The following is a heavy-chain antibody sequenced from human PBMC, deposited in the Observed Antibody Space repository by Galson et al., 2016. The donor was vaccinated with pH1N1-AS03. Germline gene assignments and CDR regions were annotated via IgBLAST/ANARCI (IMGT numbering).Heavy chain of an antibody. V-gene: IGHV3-30*02. CDR3: AKDHSNFYGMDV. D-gene: IGHD4-11*01. J-gene: IGHJ6*02. CDR2: IPYDGNNK. Sequence: SLRLSCAASGFSFSSYGMHWARQAPGKGLEWVAFIPYDGNNKYYSDSAKGRLTISRDNSKNTVYLQMNSLRAEDTAVYYCAKDHSNFYGMDVWGQGTTVTVSS. CDR1: GFSFSSYG.